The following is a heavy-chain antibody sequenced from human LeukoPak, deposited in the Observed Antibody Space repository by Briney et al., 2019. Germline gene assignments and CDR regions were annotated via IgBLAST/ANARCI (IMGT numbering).Heavy chain of an antibody. Sequence: PGGSLRLSCAASGFIFSSYSMNWVRQAPGKGLELVSFISSSTSTIYYADSVKGRFTISRDSAKNSLYLQMSSLRAEDTAVYYCARVRGGWYMDVWGKGTTVTVSS. D-gene: IGHD6-19*01. CDR1: GFIFSSYS. V-gene: IGHV3-48*04. CDR2: ISSSTSTI. J-gene: IGHJ6*03. CDR3: ARVRGGWYMDV.